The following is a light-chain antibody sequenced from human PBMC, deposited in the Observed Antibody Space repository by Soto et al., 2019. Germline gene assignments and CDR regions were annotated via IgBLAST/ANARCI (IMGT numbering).Light chain of an antibody. V-gene: IGLV1-44*01. CDR1: RSNIGSTA. CDR2: NDN. J-gene: IGLJ1*01. Sequence: QSVLTQPPSASGTPGQRVSISCSGSRSNIGSTAVHWYRQLPGRAPELLIHNDNQWPSGVPDRFSGSKSGTSASLAISGLQSGDEADYYCAAWDDNLKGYVFGTGTKLTV. CDR3: AAWDDNLKGYV.